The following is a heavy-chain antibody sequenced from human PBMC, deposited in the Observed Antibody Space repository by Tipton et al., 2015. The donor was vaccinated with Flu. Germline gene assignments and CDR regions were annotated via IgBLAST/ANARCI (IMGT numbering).Heavy chain of an antibody. Sequence: LRLSCTVSGGSISSYYWNWIRQPPGKGLEWIGYIYYSGSSTYNPSLKSRVVMSVDTSKNQFSLKLNSVTAADTAVYYCATTVTASYYYIMNVWGQGTTVTVSS. CDR1: GGSISSYY. J-gene: IGHJ6*02. D-gene: IGHD4-17*01. V-gene: IGHV4-59*01. CDR2: IYYSGSS. CDR3: ATTVTASYYYIMNV.